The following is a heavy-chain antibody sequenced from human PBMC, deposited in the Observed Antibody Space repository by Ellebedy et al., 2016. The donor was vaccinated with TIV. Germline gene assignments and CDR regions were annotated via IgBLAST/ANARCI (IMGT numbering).Heavy chain of an antibody. CDR2: ITAGSDII. Sequence: GESLKISXAGSGFTFRNYAMHWVRQAPGKGLEWLSYITAGSDIIYYADPVKGRFTISRDNSKNSLYLQMNSLRVEDTAVYFCVSASGPWGQGTLVTVSS. V-gene: IGHV3-48*04. CDR3: VSASGP. J-gene: IGHJ5*02. CDR1: GFTFRNYA.